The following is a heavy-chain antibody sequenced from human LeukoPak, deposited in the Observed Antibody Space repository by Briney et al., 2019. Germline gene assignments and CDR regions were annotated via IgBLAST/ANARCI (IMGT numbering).Heavy chain of an antibody. CDR3: ARVNSGYDASLDY. D-gene: IGHD5-12*01. Sequence: GASVKVSCNASGYTFTGYYMHWVRQAPGQGLEWIGWINPNSGGTNYAQKFQGRVTMTRDTSISTAYMELSRLRSDDTAVYYCARVNSGYDASLDYWGQGTLVTVSS. CDR1: GYTFTGYY. J-gene: IGHJ4*02. V-gene: IGHV1-2*02. CDR2: INPNSGGT.